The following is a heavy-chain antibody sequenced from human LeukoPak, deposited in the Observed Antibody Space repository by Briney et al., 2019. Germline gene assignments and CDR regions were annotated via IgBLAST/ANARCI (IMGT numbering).Heavy chain of an antibody. CDR3: ASYGSGSYGNYMDV. Sequence: GGSLRLSCAASGFTFDDYAMHWVRQAPGKGLEWVSLNSGDGGSTYYADSVKGRFTISRDNSKNSLYLQMNSLRTEDTALYYCASYGSGSYGNYMDVWGKGTTVTVSS. V-gene: IGHV3-43*02. D-gene: IGHD3-10*01. CDR2: NSGDGGST. J-gene: IGHJ6*03. CDR1: GFTFDDYA.